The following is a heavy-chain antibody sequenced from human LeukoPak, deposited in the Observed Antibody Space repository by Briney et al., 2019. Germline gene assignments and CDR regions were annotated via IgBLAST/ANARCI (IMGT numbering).Heavy chain of an antibody. CDR3: ARAMVTTSWFDP. CDR1: NYYVSSGFH. V-gene: IGHV4-38-2*02. D-gene: IGHD4-17*01. J-gene: IGHJ5*02. CDR2: ISYSGTT. Sequence: PSETLSLTCTVSNYYVSSGFHWGWIRQSPEKGLEWIGSISYSGTTYYSPSLKSRVTISADMSKNQFSLKLTSVTAADTAVYYCARAMVTTSWFDPWGQGTLVTVSS.